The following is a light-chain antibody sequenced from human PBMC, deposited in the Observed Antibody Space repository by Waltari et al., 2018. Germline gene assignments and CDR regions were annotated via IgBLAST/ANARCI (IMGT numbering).Light chain of an antibody. J-gene: IGLJ2*01. CDR3: SSYAGSMTLV. CDR1: SSDVGGYNF. Sequence: QSALPQPPSASGSPGQSVTISCTGPSSDVGGYNFVSWYQQHPGNAPKLMIYEVSERPSGVPDRFSGSKSGNTASLTVSGLQTEDESDYYCSSYAGSMTLVFGGGTKLTVL. CDR2: EVS. V-gene: IGLV2-8*01.